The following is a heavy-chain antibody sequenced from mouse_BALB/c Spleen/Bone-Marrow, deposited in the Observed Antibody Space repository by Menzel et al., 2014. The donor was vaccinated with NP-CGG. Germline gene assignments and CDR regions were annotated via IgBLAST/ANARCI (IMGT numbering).Heavy chain of an antibody. CDR3: ARGSSYFDY. CDR2: ISDGGSYT. J-gene: IGHJ2*01. Sequence: EVQRVESGGGLVKPGGSLKLSCAASGFTFSDYYMYWVRQTPEKRLEWVATISDGGSYTYYLDSVKGRFTISRDNAKNNLCLQMSSLKSEDTAMYYCARGSSYFDYWGQGTTLTVSS. D-gene: IGHD1-1*01. CDR1: GFTFSDYY. V-gene: IGHV5-4*02.